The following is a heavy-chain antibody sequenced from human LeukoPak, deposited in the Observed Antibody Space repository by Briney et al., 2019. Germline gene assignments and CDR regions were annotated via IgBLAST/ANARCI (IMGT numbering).Heavy chain of an antibody. V-gene: IGHV3-23*01. D-gene: IGHD3-10*01. Sequence: GGSLRLSCAASKFTFSTFSMSWVRQAPGQGLEWVSSISGSGGYTYYADSVKGRFTISRDNSKNTLYLQMNSLRAEDTAVYYCAKEGFGSGEAYWGQGTLVTVSS. CDR3: AKEGFGSGEAY. CDR2: ISGSGGYT. J-gene: IGHJ4*02. CDR1: KFTFSTFS.